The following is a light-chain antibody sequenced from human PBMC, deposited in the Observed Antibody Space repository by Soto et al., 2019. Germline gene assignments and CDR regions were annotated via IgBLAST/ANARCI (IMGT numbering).Light chain of an antibody. CDR2: AAS. Sequence: EIVMTRSPATLSVSPGERATLSCRASQSVSSNLAWYQQKPGQTPRLLIYAASTRATGIPARFSGSGSGTEFTLTISSLQSEDFAVYYCQQYNNWPPTWTFGQGTKVEIK. CDR3: QQYNNWPPTWT. V-gene: IGKV3-15*01. CDR1: QSVSSN. J-gene: IGKJ1*01.